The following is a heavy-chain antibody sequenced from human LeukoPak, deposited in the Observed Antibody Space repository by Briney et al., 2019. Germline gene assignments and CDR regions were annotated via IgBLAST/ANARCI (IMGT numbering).Heavy chain of an antibody. J-gene: IGHJ5*02. D-gene: IGHD2-2*01. CDR2: INHSGST. CDR3: ARGPPFRVVPAFSSRQWFDP. V-gene: IGHV4-34*01. CDR1: GGSFSGYY. Sequence: SETLSLTCAVYGGSFSGYYWSWIRQPPGKGLEWIGEINHSGSTNYNPSLKSRVTISVDTSKNQFSLKLSSVTAADTAVYYCARGPPFRVVPAFSSRQWFDPWGQGTLVTVSS.